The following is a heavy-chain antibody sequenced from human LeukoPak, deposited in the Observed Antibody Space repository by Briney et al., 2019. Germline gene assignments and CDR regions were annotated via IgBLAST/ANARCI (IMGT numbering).Heavy chain of an antibody. Sequence: GGSLRLSCAASGLTFSNAWMSWVRQAPGKGLEWVGRIKRKSDGGTTDYAAPVKGRFTISRDDSKNTLYLQMNSLRAEDTAVYYCAMSGGTTFDYWGQGTLVTVSS. D-gene: IGHD2-15*01. V-gene: IGHV3-15*01. CDR3: AMSGGTTFDY. CDR1: GLTFSNAW. J-gene: IGHJ4*02. CDR2: IKRKSDGGTT.